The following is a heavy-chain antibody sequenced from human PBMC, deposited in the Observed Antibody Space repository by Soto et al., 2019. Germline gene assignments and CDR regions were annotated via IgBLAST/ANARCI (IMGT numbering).Heavy chain of an antibody. CDR1: GFTFSSYA. V-gene: IGHV3-23*01. CDR3: ARGTVAAYYYYYGMDV. CDR2: ISGSGGST. Sequence: GGSVRLSCATSGFTFSSYAMSWVRQAPGKGLEWVSAISGSGGSTYYADSVKGRFTISRDNSKNTLYLQMNSLRAEDTAVYYCARGTVAAYYYYYGMDVWGQGTTVTVSS. D-gene: IGHD6-19*01. J-gene: IGHJ6*02.